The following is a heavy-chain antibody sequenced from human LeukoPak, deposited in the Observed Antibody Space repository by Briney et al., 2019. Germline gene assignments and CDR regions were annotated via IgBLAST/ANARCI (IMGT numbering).Heavy chain of an antibody. CDR1: GYSFTSYW. CDR3: ARPIAVAGSRAFDI. Sequence: ESLKISCKGSGYSFTSYWIGWVRQMPGKNLEWMGIIFPGDSGTRYNPSFQSQVTISADKSISTAYLQRSSLKAADTAMYYCARPIAVAGSRAFDIWGQGTMVTVSS. D-gene: IGHD6-19*01. CDR2: IFPGDSGT. V-gene: IGHV5-51*01. J-gene: IGHJ3*02.